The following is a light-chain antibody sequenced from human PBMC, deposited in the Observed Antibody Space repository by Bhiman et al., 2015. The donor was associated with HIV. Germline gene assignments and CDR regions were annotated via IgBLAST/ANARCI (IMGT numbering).Light chain of an antibody. J-gene: IGLJ2*01. V-gene: IGLV2-14*03. CDR1: SSDIGFYDY. Sequence: QSALTQPASVSGSPGQSITISCTGTSSDIGFYDYVSWYQQHPGKAPKLMIYDVTKRPSGVSHRFSGSKSGDTASLTISELQAEDEADYYCSSYASSGPSHVIFGGGTRLTVL. CDR2: DVT. CDR3: SSYASSGPSHVI.